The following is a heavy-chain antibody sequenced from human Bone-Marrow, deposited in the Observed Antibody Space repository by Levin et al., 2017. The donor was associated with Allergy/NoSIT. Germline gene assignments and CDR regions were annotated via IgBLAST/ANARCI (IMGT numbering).Heavy chain of an antibody. J-gene: IGHJ4*02. Sequence: ASVKVSCKASGGTFSSYPISWVRQAPGQGLEWMGRIIPILGIANYAQKFQGRVTITADKSTSTAYMELSSLRSEDTAVYYCARGDSSSWYYFDYWGQGTLVTVSS. CDR3: ARGDSSSWYYFDY. CDR1: GGTFSSYP. CDR2: IIPILGIA. V-gene: IGHV1-69*04. D-gene: IGHD6-13*01.